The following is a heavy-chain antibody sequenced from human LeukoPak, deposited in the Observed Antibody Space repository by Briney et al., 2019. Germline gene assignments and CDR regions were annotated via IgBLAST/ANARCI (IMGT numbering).Heavy chain of an antibody. CDR1: GGSISSGSYY. CDR2: IYTSGST. V-gene: IGHV4-61*02. D-gene: IGHD3-16*01. J-gene: IGHJ4*02. CDR3: ARGSYDYGDY. Sequence: SETLSLTCTVSGGSISSGSYYWSWIRQPAGKGLEWIGRIYTSGSTNYNPSLKSRVTISVDTSKNQFSLKLSSVTAADTAVYYCARGSYDYGDYWGQGTLVTVSS.